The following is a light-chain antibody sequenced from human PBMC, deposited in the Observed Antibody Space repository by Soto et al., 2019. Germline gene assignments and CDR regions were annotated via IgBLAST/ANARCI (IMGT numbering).Light chain of an antibody. CDR1: QSVSSN. Sequence: EIVMTQSPATLSVSPGERATLSCRASQSVSSNLAWYQQKPGQAPRLLIYDASTRATGVPARFSGSGSGTEFTLTISSLQYEDFAVYYCQQYNDWPPSTFGQGTRLDIK. J-gene: IGKJ5*01. CDR3: QQYNDWPPST. CDR2: DAS. V-gene: IGKV3D-15*01.